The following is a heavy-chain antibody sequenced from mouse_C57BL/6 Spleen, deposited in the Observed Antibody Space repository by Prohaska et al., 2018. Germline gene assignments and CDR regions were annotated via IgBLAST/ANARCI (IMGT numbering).Heavy chain of an antibody. Sequence: TLTVDKSSSTAYMQLSSLTSEDSAVYFCARSGNWDAFDYWGQGTTLTVSS. D-gene: IGHD4-1*01. J-gene: IGHJ2*01. CDR3: ARSGNWDAFDY. V-gene: IGHV1-12*01.